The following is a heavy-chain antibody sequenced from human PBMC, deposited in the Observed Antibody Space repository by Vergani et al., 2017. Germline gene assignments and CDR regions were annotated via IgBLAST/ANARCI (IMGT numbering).Heavy chain of an antibody. CDR3: ARFLTGTTIYYYYGMDV. CDR1: GGSISSSNW. D-gene: IGHD1-20*01. CDR2: IYHSGST. J-gene: IGHJ6*02. Sequence: QVQLQESGPGLVKPSGTLSLTCAVSGGSISSSNWWSWVRQPPGKGLEWVGEIYHSGSTNYNPSLKSRVTISVDKSKNQFSLKLSSVTAADTAVYYCARFLTGTTIYYYYGMDVWGQGTTVTVSS. V-gene: IGHV4-4*02.